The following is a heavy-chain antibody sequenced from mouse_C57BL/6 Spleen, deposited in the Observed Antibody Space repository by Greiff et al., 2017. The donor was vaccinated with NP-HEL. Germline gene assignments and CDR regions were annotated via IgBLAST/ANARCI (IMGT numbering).Heavy chain of an antibody. CDR1: GYTFTSYW. V-gene: IGHV1-55*01. D-gene: IGHD2-2*01. Sequence: QVQLQQPGAELVKPGASVKMSCKASGYTFTSYWITWVKQRPGQGLEWIGDIYPGSGSTNYNEKFKSKATLTVDTSSRPAYMQLSSLTSEDSAVYYCARNGYYPDYWGQGTTLTVSS. J-gene: IGHJ2*01. CDR2: IYPGSGST. CDR3: ARNGYYPDY.